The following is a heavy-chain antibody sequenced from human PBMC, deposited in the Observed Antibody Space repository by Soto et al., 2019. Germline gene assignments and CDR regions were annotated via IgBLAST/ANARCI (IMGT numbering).Heavy chain of an antibody. CDR1: GFTFRNYV. Sequence: EVQLLESGGGLVQPGGSLRLSCAASGFTFRNYVMTWVRQAPGKGLEWLSTITGSGSNTYYADSVRGRFVISRDNSKDTLYLQMDSLGAEDTAVYYCGKMAWLGDLSGHDFGGQGTLVTVSS. CDR2: ITGSGSNT. D-gene: IGHD3-10*01. CDR3: GKMAWLGDLSGHDF. J-gene: IGHJ4*02. V-gene: IGHV3-23*01.